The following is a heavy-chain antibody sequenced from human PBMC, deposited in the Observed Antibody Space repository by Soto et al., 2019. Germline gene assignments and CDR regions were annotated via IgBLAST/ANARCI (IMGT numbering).Heavy chain of an antibody. CDR2: VYYTGRT. J-gene: IGHJ5*02. D-gene: IGHD2-15*01. V-gene: IGHV4-59*08. CDR1: GGSMSGYY. Sequence: QVQRQESGPGLVRPPETLSLTCTVSGGSMSGYYSSWIRQFTGKGLDWIAYVYYTGRTNYNPSLTSRLTMSIDMSRNQFSLKLTSLTAADTAVYYCARLGSYGSDPGCFDPWGRGTLVTVSS. CDR3: ARLGSYGSDPGCFDP.